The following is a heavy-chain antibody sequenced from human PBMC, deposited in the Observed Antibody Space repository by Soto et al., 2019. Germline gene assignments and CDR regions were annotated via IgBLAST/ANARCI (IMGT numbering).Heavy chain of an antibody. D-gene: IGHD3-9*01. Sequence: EVQLVESGGGLVQPGGSLRLSCAASGFTFSSYWMSWVRQAPGKGLEWVANIKQDGSEKYYVDSVKGRFTISSDNANNSLYLQMNSLRAEDTAVYYCARDKDWLIPVPSFDYWGQGTLVTVSS. CDR3: ARDKDWLIPVPSFDY. J-gene: IGHJ4*02. CDR2: IKQDGSEK. CDR1: GFTFSSYW. V-gene: IGHV3-7*01.